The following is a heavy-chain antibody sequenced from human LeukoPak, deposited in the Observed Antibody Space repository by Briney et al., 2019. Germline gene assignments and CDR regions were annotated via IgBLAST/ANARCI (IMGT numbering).Heavy chain of an antibody. CDR2: IIPIFGTA. J-gene: IGHJ4*02. V-gene: IGHV1-69*05. CDR1: GGTFSSYA. CDR3: ARSEEMATIGGDY. D-gene: IGHD5-24*01. Sequence: ASVKVSCKASGGTFSSYAISWVRQAPGHGLEWMGRIIPIFGTAKYAQKFQGRVTITTDESTSTAYMELSSLRSEDTAVYYCARSEEMATIGGDYWGQGTLVTVSS.